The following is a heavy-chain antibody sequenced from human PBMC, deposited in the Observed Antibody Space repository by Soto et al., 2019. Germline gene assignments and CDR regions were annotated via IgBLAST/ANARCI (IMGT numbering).Heavy chain of an antibody. J-gene: IGHJ3*02. CDR1: GFTFASYA. D-gene: IGHD2-15*01. CDR3: AKDRGCSGGSCYSGRSDAFDI. Sequence: PGGSLRLSCAASGFTFASYAMSWVRQAPGKGLEWVSAISGSGVSTYYADSVKGRFTISRDNSKNTLYLQMNSLRAEDTAVYYCAKDRGCSGGSCYSGRSDAFDIWGQGTMVTVSS. CDR2: ISGSGVST. V-gene: IGHV3-23*01.